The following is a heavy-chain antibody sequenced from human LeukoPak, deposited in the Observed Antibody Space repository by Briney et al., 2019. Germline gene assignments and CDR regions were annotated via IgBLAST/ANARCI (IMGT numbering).Heavy chain of an antibody. J-gene: IGHJ6*03. CDR2: IIPIFGTA. Sequence: SVKVSCKASGGTFSSYAIIWVRQAPGQGLEWMGGIIPIFGTANYAQKFQGRVTITTDESTSTAYMELSSLRSEDTAVYYCARGSLVARPVSGGYYYYMDVWGKGTTVTVSS. D-gene: IGHD6-6*01. CDR1: GGTFSSYA. V-gene: IGHV1-69*05. CDR3: ARGSLVARPVSGGYYYYMDV.